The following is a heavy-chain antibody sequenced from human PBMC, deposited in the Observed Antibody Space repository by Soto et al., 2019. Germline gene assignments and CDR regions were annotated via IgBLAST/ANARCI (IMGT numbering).Heavy chain of an antibody. CDR1: GGTFSSYA. D-gene: IGHD2-2*01. J-gene: IGHJ4*02. V-gene: IGHV1-69*13. CDR3: ARVRGGHCSSTSCYVFDY. CDR2: IIPIFGTA. Sequence: SSVKGSCKASGGTFSSYAISWVRHAPGQGLEWMGGIIPIFGTANYAQKFQGRVTITADESTSTAYMELSSLRSEDTAVYYCARVRGGHCSSTSCYVFDYWGQGTLVTVSS.